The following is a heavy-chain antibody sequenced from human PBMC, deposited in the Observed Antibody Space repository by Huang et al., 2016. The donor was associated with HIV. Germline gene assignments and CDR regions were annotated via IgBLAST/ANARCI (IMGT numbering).Heavy chain of an antibody. CDR3: AHSAFGTSGYYFRMHFDY. Sequence: QITLKESGPMLVKPTQTLTLTCTFSGFSLSTSEVGVGWIRQPPGKALEWLALIDSDECKRCRPSLKSRLTITKDTSRNQVVLTMTNMDPVDTGTYYCAHSAFGTSGYYFRMHFDYWGQGALVTVSS. CDR2: IDSDECK. CDR1: GFSLSTSEVG. D-gene: IGHD3-22*01. J-gene: IGHJ4*02. V-gene: IGHV2-5*02.